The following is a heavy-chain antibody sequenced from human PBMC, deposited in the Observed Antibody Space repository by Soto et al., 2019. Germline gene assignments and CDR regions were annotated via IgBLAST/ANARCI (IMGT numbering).Heavy chain of an antibody. CDR2: ISAYNGNT. Sequence: AASVKVSCKASGYTLTSYGISWVRKGTGQGLEWMGWISAYNGNTNYAQKLQGRVTMTTDTSTSTAYMELRSLRSDDTAVYYCASMGVTVTSAFDIWGQGTMVTVSS. D-gene: IGHD4-17*01. CDR3: ASMGVTVTSAFDI. V-gene: IGHV1-18*04. J-gene: IGHJ3*02. CDR1: GYTLTSYG.